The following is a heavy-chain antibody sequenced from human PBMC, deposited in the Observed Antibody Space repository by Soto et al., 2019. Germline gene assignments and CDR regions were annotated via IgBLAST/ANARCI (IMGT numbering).Heavy chain of an antibody. V-gene: IGHV3-66*01. CDR2: IYGAGTT. D-gene: IGHD4-17*01. Sequence: GGSLRLSCAASGFIVSSISMAWVRQSPGKGLEWVSEIYGAGTTQYADSVKGRFSISRDSSNNTLYLQMNSLRAEDTAVFYCAKRSIYGGPEYWGQGTLVTVSS. J-gene: IGHJ4*02. CDR1: GFIVSSIS. CDR3: AKRSIYGGPEY.